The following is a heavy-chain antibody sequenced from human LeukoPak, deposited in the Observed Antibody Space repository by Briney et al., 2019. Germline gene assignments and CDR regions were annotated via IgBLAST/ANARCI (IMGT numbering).Heavy chain of an antibody. D-gene: IGHD2-15*01. J-gene: IGHJ4*02. V-gene: IGHV1-46*01. Sequence: ASVKVSCKASGYTFTGYYMHWVRQAPGQGLEWMAVINPSGGSTSYVQKFQGRVTMTRDTSTSTVYMELSSLRSEDTAVYYCARGRGYCSSGSCYYDYWGQGTLVTVSS. CDR2: INPSGGST. CDR3: ARGRGYCSSGSCYYDY. CDR1: GYTFTGYY.